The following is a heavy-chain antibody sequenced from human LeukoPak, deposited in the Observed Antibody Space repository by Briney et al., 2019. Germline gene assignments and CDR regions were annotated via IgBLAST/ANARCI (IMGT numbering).Heavy chain of an antibody. CDR2: INHSGST. CDR1: GGSFSGYY. CDR3: ARASGIFGVVIHPWFDP. D-gene: IGHD3-3*01. Sequence: PSETLSLTCAVYGGSFSGYYWSWIRQPPGKGLEWIGEINHSGSTNYNPSLKSRVTISVDTSKNQFSLKLSSVTAAGTAVYYCARASGIFGVVIHPWFDPWGQGTLVTVSS. J-gene: IGHJ5*02. V-gene: IGHV4-34*01.